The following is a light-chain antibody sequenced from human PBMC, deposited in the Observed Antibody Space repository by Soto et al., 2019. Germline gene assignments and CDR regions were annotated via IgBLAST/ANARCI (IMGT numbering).Light chain of an antibody. CDR2: EVS. Sequence: QSALTQPASVSGSPGQSITISCTGTSSDVGAYNYVSWYQQQSGKAPKLLIHEVSSRPAGVSDRFSGSKSGNTASLPISGRQAEDEADYYCSAFATSRAYVFGIGTKVTVL. V-gene: IGLV2-14*01. J-gene: IGLJ1*01. CDR1: SSDVGAYNY. CDR3: SAFATSRAYV.